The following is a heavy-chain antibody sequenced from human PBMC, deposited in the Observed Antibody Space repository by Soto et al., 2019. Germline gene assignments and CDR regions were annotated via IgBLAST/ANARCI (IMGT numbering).Heavy chain of an antibody. CDR2: VYHSGST. CDR3: ARISTRGTPVDS. D-gene: IGHD1-1*01. CDR1: GGSISTSNW. J-gene: IGHJ4*02. V-gene: IGHV4-4*02. Sequence: QVQLQESGPGLVKPSGTLSLTCAVSGGSISTSNWWSWVRQPPGKGLEWIGEVYHSGSTNYNPSFKVLVATSRDKSRIQFALKLHSVTAAHTALCYGARISTRGTPVDSWGQGSLGTVSA.